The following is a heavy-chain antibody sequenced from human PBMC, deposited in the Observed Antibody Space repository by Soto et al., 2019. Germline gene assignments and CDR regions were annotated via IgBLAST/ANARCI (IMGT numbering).Heavy chain of an antibody. CDR2: IIPILGIA. CDR1: GGTFSSYT. CDR3: ARDGPGDSSGWGVFDY. Sequence: SVKVSCKASGGTFSSYTISWVRQAPGQGLEWMGRIIPILGIANYAQKFQGRVTITADKSTSTAYMELSSLRSEDTAVYYCARDGPGDSSGWGVFDYWGQGTLVTVSS. D-gene: IGHD6-19*01. J-gene: IGHJ4*02. V-gene: IGHV1-69*04.